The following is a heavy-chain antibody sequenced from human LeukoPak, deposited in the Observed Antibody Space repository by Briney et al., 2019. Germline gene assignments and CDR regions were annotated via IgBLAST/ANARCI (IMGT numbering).Heavy chain of an antibody. D-gene: IGHD3-16*01. J-gene: IGHJ4*02. Sequence: PGGSLRLSCAASGFTLSSYWMHWVRQVPGKGLVWVSRINPDGSTTTYADSVKGRFTISRDNAKNTLYLQMNSLRAEDTAVYYCARVRVRAYDFEYWGQGTLVTVSS. CDR2: INPDGSTT. V-gene: IGHV3-74*01. CDR1: GFTLSSYW. CDR3: ARVRVRAYDFEY.